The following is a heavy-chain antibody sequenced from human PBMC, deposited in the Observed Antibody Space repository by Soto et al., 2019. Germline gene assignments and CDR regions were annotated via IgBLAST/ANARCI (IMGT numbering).Heavy chain of an antibody. Sequence: SETLCLTCTVSGGSISSYYWSWIRQPPGKGLEWIGYIYYSGSTNYNPSLKSRVTISVDTSKNQFSLKLSSVTAADTAVYYCARLPRKGYPLDYWGQGTLVTVS. V-gene: IGHV4-59*08. CDR1: GGSISSYY. CDR3: ARLPRKGYPLDY. D-gene: IGHD3-16*02. J-gene: IGHJ4*02. CDR2: IYYSGST.